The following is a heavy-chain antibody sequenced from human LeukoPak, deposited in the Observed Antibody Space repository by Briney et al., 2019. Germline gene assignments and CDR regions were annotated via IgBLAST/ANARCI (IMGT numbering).Heavy chain of an antibody. CDR3: ARDGLGTPEYFQH. D-gene: IGHD1-14*01. Sequence: PSQTQSLTCTVSGGSISSGDYYWSWIRQPPGKGLECFGYMYYSGSTNYNPSLKSRVTISVDTSKNQFSLKLSSVTAADTAVYYCARDGLGTPEYFQHWGQGTLVTVSS. J-gene: IGHJ1*01. CDR2: MYYSGST. CDR1: GGSISSGDYY. V-gene: IGHV4-30-4*01.